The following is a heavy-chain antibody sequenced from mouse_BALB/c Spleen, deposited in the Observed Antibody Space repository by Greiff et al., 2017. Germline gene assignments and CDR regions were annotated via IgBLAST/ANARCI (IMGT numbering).Heavy chain of an antibody. CDR1: GFNIKDTY. V-gene: IGHV14-3*02. J-gene: IGHJ2*01. D-gene: IGHD1-2*01. CDR2: IDPANGNT. Sequence: VQLKESGAELVKPGASVKLSCTASGFNIKDTYMHWVKQRPEQGLEWIGRIDPANGNTKYDPKFQGKATITADTSSNTAYLQLSSLTSEDTAVYYCASSLLRRPDYWGQGTTLTVSS. CDR3: ASSLLRRPDY.